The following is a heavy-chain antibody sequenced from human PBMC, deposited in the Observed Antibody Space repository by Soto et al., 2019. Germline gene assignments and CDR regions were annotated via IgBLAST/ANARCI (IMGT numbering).Heavy chain of an antibody. CDR3: VKNSGWFNT. CDR1: GFTFGTTD. CDR2: IDGSGGIT. D-gene: IGHD3-10*01. V-gene: IGHV3-23*01. J-gene: IGHJ5*02. Sequence: GGSLRLSCAAPGFTFGTTDMSWVRQAPGEGLEWVSTIDGSGGITYYADSVKGRFTISRDNSRNTVYLQMNSLGGDDTALYYCVKNSGWFNTWGQGALVTVSS.